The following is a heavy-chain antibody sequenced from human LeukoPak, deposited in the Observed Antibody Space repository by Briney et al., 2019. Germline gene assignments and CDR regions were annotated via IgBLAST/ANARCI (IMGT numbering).Heavy chain of an antibody. CDR3: AVGDTTSNWFDP. D-gene: IGHD5-12*01. V-gene: IGHV1-2*04. Sequence: ASVKVSCKASGYTFTGYYMHWVRQAPGQGLEWMGWINPNSGGTNYAQKFQGWVTMTRDTSISTAYMELSRLRSDDTAVYYCAVGDTTSNWFDPWGQGTLVTVSS. CDR1: GYTFTGYY. CDR2: INPNSGGT. J-gene: IGHJ5*02.